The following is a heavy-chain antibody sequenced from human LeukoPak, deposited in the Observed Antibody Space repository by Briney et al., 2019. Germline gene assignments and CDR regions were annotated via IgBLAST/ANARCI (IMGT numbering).Heavy chain of an antibody. V-gene: IGHV3-49*04. CDR1: GFTFGDYA. Sequence: LSGGSLRLSCTASGFTFGDYAMSWVRQAPGKGLEWVGFIRSKAYGGTTEYAASVKGRFTISRDDSKSIAYLQMNSLKTEDTAVYYCTRDLIEAEASRTYYYGMDVWGQGTTVTVSS. J-gene: IGHJ6*02. CDR2: IRSKAYGGTT. D-gene: IGHD6-13*01. CDR3: TRDLIEAEASRTYYYGMDV.